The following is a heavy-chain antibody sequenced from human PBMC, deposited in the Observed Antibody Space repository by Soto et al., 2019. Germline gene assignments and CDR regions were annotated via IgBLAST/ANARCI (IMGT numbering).Heavy chain of an antibody. CDR3: ATHTVPTDY. CDR1: GFAFSTYD. V-gene: IGHV3-21*01. J-gene: IGHJ4*02. D-gene: IGHD4-4*01. Sequence: GGSLRLSCAASGFAFSTYDMNWVRQAPGKGLEWVSFISSSGYNKYYADSVKGRFIISRDNAKNSLFLQMNSLRAEDTAVYYCATHTVPTDYWGQGTLVTVSS. CDR2: ISSSGYNK.